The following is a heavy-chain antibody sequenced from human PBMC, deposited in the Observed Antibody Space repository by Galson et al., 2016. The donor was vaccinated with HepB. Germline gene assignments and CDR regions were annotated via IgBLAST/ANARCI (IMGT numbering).Heavy chain of an antibody. CDR1: GFTFSTHD. D-gene: IGHD2-15*01. J-gene: IGHJ4*02. CDR2: ISGSGGGT. V-gene: IGHV3-23*01. CDR3: AKAWSAFY. Sequence: SLRLSCAASGFTFSTHDMSWVRQAPGKGLQCVSVISGSGGGTHYADSVKGRFTISRDNSNNTLYLQVNSLRAEDTAIYYCAKAWSAFYWGQGTLVSVSS.